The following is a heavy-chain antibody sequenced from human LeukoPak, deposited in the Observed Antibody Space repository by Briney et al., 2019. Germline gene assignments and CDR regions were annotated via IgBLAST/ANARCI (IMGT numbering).Heavy chain of an antibody. CDR2: IYPGGSDT. Sequence: GEALKISCKGSGYSFTSYWIGWVRRMAGKGGEGRGIIYPGGSDTRYSPSFQGQVTISADKSITTAYLQWSRLKASDTAMYYCARLYLPYTRPWYGSAFDIWGQGTMVTVSS. CDR3: ARLYLPYTRPWYGSAFDI. J-gene: IGHJ3*02. V-gene: IGHV5-51*01. CDR1: GYSFTSYW. D-gene: IGHD2-15*01.